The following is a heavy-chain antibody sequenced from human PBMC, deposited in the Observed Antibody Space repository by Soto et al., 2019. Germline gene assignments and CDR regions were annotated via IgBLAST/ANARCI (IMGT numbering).Heavy chain of an antibody. CDR2: ISGSGGST. J-gene: IGHJ4*02. D-gene: IGHD3-10*01. CDR3: AKNRGVISISPFEY. V-gene: IGHV3-23*01. CDR1: GFTFSSYA. Sequence: GGSLRLSCAALGFTFSSYAMSWVRQAPGKGLEWVSAISGSGGSTYYADSVKGRFTISRDNSKNTLYLQMNSLRAEDTAVYYCAKNRGVISISPFEYWGQGTLVTVSS.